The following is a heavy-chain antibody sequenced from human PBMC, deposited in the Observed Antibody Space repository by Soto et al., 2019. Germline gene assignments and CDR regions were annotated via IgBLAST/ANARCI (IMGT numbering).Heavy chain of an antibody. CDR3: VRGGGNDAS. CDR1: GFTFSDSW. J-gene: IGHJ5*02. CDR2: IKPDESEK. Sequence: GASLSLSCTASGFTFSDSWMTWVRQAPGKGLEWVARIKPDESEKKYADSVKGRFSISRDNAKNSMYLQMDSLRGEDTAVYYCVRGGGNDASWGQGT. V-gene: IGHV3-7*01. D-gene: IGHD1-1*01.